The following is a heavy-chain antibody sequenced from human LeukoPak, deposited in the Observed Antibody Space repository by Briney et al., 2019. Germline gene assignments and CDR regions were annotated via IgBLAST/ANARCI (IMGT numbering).Heavy chain of an antibody. Sequence: GGSLRLSCAASGFTFSRYWMSWVRQAPGKGLECVANIKQDGSEKYYVDSVRGRLTISRDNAKNSLYLQMNSLRAEDTAVYYCAKDGLANVDIVATMDYWGQGTLVTVSS. CDR3: AKDGLANVDIVATMDY. V-gene: IGHV3-7*03. D-gene: IGHD5-12*01. CDR2: IKQDGSEK. CDR1: GFTFSRYW. J-gene: IGHJ4*02.